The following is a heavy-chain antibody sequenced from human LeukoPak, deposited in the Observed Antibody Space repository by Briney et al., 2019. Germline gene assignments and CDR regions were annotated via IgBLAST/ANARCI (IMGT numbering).Heavy chain of an antibody. D-gene: IGHD2/OR15-2a*01. CDR3: ARSSNRAFDI. Sequence: PGGSLRLSCAASGFTFNSYYIHWVGQPPGKGLVWVSRINSDGSTTGYADSVKGRFTISRDNAKDTLYLQMSSLRAEDTAVYYCARSSNRAFDIWGQGTMVTVSS. V-gene: IGHV3-74*01. J-gene: IGHJ3*02. CDR1: GFTFNSYY. CDR2: INSDGSTT.